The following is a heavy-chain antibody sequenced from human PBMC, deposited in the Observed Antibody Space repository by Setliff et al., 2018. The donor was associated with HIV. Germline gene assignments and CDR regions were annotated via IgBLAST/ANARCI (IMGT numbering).Heavy chain of an antibody. CDR3: AKVGSWGGRGYFDS. CDR1: GGSLSGSY. V-gene: IGHV4-34*01. CDR2: TNPSGST. D-gene: IGHD2-15*01. J-gene: IGHJ4*02. Sequence: SETLSLTCAVYGGSLSGSYLSWIRQTPGKGLEWIGETNPSGSTSYNPSLKSRVTISVDTSRIHFYVDLTSLTAADTAVYYCAKVGSWGGRGYFDSWGQGISVTVSS.